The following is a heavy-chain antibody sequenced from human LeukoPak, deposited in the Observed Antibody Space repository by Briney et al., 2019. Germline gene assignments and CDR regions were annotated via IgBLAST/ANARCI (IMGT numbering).Heavy chain of an antibody. J-gene: IGHJ4*02. V-gene: IGHV3-7*01. CDR1: GFIFSNYW. CDR2: INRDGSVE. D-gene: IGHD6-13*01. Sequence: AGGSLRLSCAASGFIFSNYWMTWVRQAPGRGLEWVANINRDGSVEHYVDSVKGRFTISRDNAENSLYLQMNSLRAEDTAVYYCARVSSSSWWALDYWGQGTLVTVSS. CDR3: ARVSSSSWWALDY.